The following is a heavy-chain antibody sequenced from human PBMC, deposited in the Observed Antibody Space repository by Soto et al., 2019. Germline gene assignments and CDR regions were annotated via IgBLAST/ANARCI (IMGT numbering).Heavy chain of an antibody. D-gene: IGHD3-3*01. Sequence: GASVKVSCKASGYTFTSYGISWVRQAPGQGLEWMGWISAYNGNTNYAQKLQGRVTMTTDTSTSTAYMELRSLRSDDTAVYYCARGITIFGVVINPFDYWSQGTLVTVSS. CDR2: ISAYNGNT. V-gene: IGHV1-18*01. CDR3: ARGITIFGVVINPFDY. CDR1: GYTFTSYG. J-gene: IGHJ4*02.